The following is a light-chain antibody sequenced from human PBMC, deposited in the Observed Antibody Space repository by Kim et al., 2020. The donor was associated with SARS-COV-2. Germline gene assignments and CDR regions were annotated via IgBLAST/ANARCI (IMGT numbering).Light chain of an antibody. J-gene: IGKJ1*01. V-gene: IGKV1-9*01. CDR2: AAT. Sequence: SVSDRVSSTRRYSQDISSDLAWYQTEPGKAPKLLIYAATTLQSGVPSRFSGSGSGTDFTLTISSLQREDCAIYYCQQLNSYPRTFGQGTKVEIK. CDR3: QQLNSYPRT. CDR1: QDISSD.